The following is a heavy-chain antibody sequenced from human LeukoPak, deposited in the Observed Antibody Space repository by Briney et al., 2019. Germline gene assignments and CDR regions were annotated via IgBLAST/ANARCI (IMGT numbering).Heavy chain of an antibody. J-gene: IGHJ6*02. CDR1: GFIFSSYW. D-gene: IGHD2-2*01. Sequence: PGGSLRLSCTASGFIFSSYWMTWVRQAPGKGLEWVANIQKDGSENYYVDSVRGRFTISRDNAENSLYLQMNSLRAEDTAVYYCARDCSSTTCYSNPYHFYGMDIWGQGTTVTVSS. CDR2: IQKDGSEN. V-gene: IGHV3-7*01. CDR3: ARDCSSTTCYSNPYHFYGMDI.